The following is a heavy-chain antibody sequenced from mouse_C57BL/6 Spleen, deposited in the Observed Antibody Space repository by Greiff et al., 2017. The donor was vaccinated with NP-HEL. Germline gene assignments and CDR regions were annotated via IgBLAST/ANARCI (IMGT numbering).Heavy chain of an antibody. CDR3: ARLGYSSVFDY. D-gene: IGHD2-5*01. J-gene: IGHJ2*01. Sequence: EVKLMESGGGLVKPGGSLKLSCAASGFTFSSYTMSWVRQTPEKRLEWVATISGGGGNTYYPDSVKGRFTISRDNAKNTLYLQMSSLRSEDTALYYCARLGYSSVFDYWGQGTTLTVSS. CDR2: ISGGGGNT. CDR1: GFTFSSYT. V-gene: IGHV5-9*01.